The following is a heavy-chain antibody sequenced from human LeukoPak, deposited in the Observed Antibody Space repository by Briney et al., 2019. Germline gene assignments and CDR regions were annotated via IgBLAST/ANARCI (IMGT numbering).Heavy chain of an antibody. D-gene: IGHD3-10*01. CDR2: IYYSGST. CDR1: GGSLSSYY. Sequence: SETLSLTCTVSGGSLSSYYWRWIRQPAGKGLEWIGYIYYSGSTNYNPSLKSRVIISVDTSKSQFSLKLSSVTAADTAVYYCARLRGAALRYFDLWGRGTLVTVSS. V-gene: IGHV4-59*01. CDR3: ARLRGAALRYFDL. J-gene: IGHJ2*01.